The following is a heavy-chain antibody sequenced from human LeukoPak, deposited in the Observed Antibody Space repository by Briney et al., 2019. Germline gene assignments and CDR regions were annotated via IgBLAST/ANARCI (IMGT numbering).Heavy chain of an antibody. V-gene: IGHV1-2*02. J-gene: IGHJ4*02. Sequence: ASVKVSCKASGYTFTGYYMHWVRQAPGQGLEWMGWINPNSGGTNYAQKFQGRVTMTRDTSISTAYMELSRLRSDNTAVYYCARDGSSSSEFDYWGQGTLVTVSS. CDR2: INPNSGGT. CDR1: GYTFTGYY. D-gene: IGHD6-6*01. CDR3: ARDGSSSSEFDY.